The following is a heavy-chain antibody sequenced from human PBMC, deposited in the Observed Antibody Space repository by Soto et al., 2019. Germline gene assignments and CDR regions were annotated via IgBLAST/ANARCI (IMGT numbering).Heavy chain of an antibody. D-gene: IGHD6-19*01. CDR3: ARVSGGGATTDWFDP. J-gene: IGHJ5*02. CDR2: IWYDGSNK. CDR1: GFTFSSYG. Sequence: GGSLRLSCAASGFTFSSYGMHWVRQAPGKGLEWVAVIWYDGSNKYYADSVKGRFTISRDNSKNTLYLQMNSLRAEDTAVYYCARVSGGGATTDWFDPWGQGTLVTVSS. V-gene: IGHV3-33*01.